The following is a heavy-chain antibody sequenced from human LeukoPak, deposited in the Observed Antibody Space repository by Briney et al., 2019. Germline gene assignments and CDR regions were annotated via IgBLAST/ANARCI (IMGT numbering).Heavy chain of an antibody. CDR1: GYTFTSYG. CDR3: ARALAYCGGDCYSANYYYYMDV. CDR2: ISAYNGNT. D-gene: IGHD2-21*02. V-gene: IGHV1-18*01. Sequence: ASVKVSCKASGYTFTSYGISWVRQAPGQGLEWMGWISAYNGNTSYAQKFQGRVTMTRDMSTSTVYMELSSLRSEDTAVYYCARALAYCGGDCYSANYYYYMDVWGKGTTVTVSS. J-gene: IGHJ6*03.